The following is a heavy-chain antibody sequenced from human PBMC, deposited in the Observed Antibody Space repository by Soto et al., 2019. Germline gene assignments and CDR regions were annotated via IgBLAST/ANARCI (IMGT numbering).Heavy chain of an antibody. D-gene: IGHD3-10*01. CDR3: ARDRDDYGSGNYYNRIDF. CDR1: GGIFSTYA. CDR2: IIPIVGTP. V-gene: IGHV1-69*01. J-gene: IGHJ4*02. Sequence: QVQLVQSGAEVKKPGSSVKGSCKASGGIFSTYAISWLRQAPGQGLEWMGGIIPIVGTPNYAQRFQGRVTITADESTTTSYMELSRLKSEDTAVYYCARDRDDYGSGNYYNRIDFWGQGTLVTVSS.